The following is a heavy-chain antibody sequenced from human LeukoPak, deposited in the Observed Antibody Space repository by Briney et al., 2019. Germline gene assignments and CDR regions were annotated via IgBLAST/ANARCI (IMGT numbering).Heavy chain of an antibody. V-gene: IGHV4-59*01. CDR2: IYYSGRT. Sequence: SETLSLTCTVSGGSITSDYWSWIRQPPGKGLEWIGDIYYSGRTNYNPSLKSRVTISVDRSKNQFSLKLTSVTAADTAVYYCARRGRWLAPFDYWGQGTLVTVSS. CDR3: ARRGRWLAPFDY. CDR1: GGSITSDY. J-gene: IGHJ4*02. D-gene: IGHD6-19*01.